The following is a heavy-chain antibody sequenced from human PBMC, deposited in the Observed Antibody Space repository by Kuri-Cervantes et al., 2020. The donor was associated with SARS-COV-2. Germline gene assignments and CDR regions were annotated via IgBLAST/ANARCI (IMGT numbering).Heavy chain of an antibody. Sequence: GESLKISCAASGFTFSSYAMHWVHQAPGNGLEWVAVISYDGSNKYYADTVYDPFTITRDNSKNTLYLQMNSLRADDTAVYYCARDWYPQLVFGYYYGMDVWGQGTTVTVSS. CDR2: ISYDGSNK. J-gene: IGHJ6*02. V-gene: IGHV3-30-3*01. CDR1: GFTFSSYA. CDR3: ARDWYPQLVFGYYYGMDV. D-gene: IGHD6-6*01.